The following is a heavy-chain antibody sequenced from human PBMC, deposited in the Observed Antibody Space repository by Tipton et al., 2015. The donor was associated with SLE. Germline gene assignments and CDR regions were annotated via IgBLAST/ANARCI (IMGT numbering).Heavy chain of an antibody. CDR3: ARDRSFPTYYYDSVD. V-gene: IGHV3-21*01. D-gene: IGHD3-22*01. Sequence: QLVQSGGGVVQPGRSLRLSCAASGFTFSSYGMHWVRQAPGKGLEWVSSISSSSSYIYYADSVKGRFTISRDNAKNSLYLQMNSLRAEDTAVYYCARDRSFPTYYYDSVDWGQGTLVTVSS. CDR1: GFTFSSYG. CDR2: ISSSSSYI. J-gene: IGHJ4*02.